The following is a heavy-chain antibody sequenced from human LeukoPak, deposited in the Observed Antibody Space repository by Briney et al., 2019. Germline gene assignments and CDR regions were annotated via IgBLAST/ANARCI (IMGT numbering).Heavy chain of an antibody. D-gene: IGHD3-3*01. CDR1: GYTFTGYY. CDR2: INPNSGGT. V-gene: IGHV1-2*02. CDR3: ARASIWSTDDAFDI. Sequence: SVKVSCKASGYTFTGYYMHWVRQAPGQGLEWMGWINPNSGGTSYAQKFQGRVTMTRDTSISTAYMELSRLRSDDTAVYYCARASIWSTDDAFDIWGQGTMVTVSS. J-gene: IGHJ3*02.